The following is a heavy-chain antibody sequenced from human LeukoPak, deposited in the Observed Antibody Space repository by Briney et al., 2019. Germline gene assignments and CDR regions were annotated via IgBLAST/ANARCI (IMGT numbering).Heavy chain of an antibody. CDR1: GGSISSSSYY. CDR3: ARGVTMIVVVIHDWYFDL. V-gene: IGHV4-39*01. D-gene: IGHD3-22*01. CDR2: IYYTRST. Sequence: SETLSLTCTVSGGSISSSSYYWGWIRQPPGKGLEWIGSIYYTRSTYYNPSLKSRVTISVDTSKNQFSLKLTSVTAADTAVYYCARGVTMIVVVIHDWYFDLWGLGTLVTVSS. J-gene: IGHJ2*01.